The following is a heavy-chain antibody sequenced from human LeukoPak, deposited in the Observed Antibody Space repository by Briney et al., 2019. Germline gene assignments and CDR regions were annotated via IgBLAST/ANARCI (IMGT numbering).Heavy chain of an antibody. J-gene: IGHJ4*02. D-gene: IGHD4/OR15-4a*01. CDR3: ARRAGAYSHPYDY. CDR2: IRSKTYDGTT. V-gene: IGHV3-49*04. Sequence: GGSLRLSCAASGFTFGDYSMNWVRQAPGKGLEWVGFIRSKTYDGTTEYAASVKGRFTISRDNSKNTLYLQMNSLRAEDTAVYYCARRAGAYSHPYDYWGQGTLVTVSS. CDR1: GFTFGDYS.